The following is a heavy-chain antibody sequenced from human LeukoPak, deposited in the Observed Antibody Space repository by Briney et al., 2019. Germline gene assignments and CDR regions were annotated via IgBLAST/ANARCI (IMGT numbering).Heavy chain of an antibody. CDR2: IYPDDSDT. Sequence: GGSLKISCKGSGYSFTNYWIAWVRQLPGKGLEWMGIIYPDDSDTRYSPSFQGQVTISADKSISTAYLQWSSLKASDTAIYYCARIWLRAFDIWGQGTMVTVSS. D-gene: IGHD3-16*01. J-gene: IGHJ3*02. CDR1: GYSFTNYW. V-gene: IGHV5-51*01. CDR3: ARIWLRAFDI.